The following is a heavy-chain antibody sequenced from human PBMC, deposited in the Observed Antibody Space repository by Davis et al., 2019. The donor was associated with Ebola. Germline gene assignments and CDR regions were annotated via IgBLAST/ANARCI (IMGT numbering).Heavy chain of an antibody. CDR3: ARQDSCSGGSCFLYYYYGMDV. D-gene: IGHD2-15*01. Sequence: SETLSLTCAVYGGSFSDYYWNWIRQPPGKGLEWIGEINHSGSTKYNPTLKSRVTISVDTSKNQFSLKMSSVTAADTAVYYCARQDSCSGGSCFLYYYYGMDVWGKGTTVTVSS. J-gene: IGHJ6*04. V-gene: IGHV4-34*01. CDR1: GGSFSDYY. CDR2: INHSGST.